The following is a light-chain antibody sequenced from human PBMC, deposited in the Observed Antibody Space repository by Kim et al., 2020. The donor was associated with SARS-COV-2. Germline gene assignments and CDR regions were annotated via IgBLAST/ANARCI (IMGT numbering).Light chain of an antibody. V-gene: IGLV3-19*01. CDR2: GKN. CDR1: SLRSYY. Sequence: SSELTQDPAVSVALGQTVRITCQGDSLRSYYASWYQQKPGQAPVLVIYGKNNRPSWIPDRFSGSSSGNTASLTITWAQAEDEADYYCNSRDSSGNHLVFG. J-gene: IGLJ2*01. CDR3: NSRDSSGNHLV.